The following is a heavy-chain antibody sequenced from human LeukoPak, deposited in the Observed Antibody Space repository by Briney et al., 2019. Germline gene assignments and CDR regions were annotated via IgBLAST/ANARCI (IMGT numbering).Heavy chain of an antibody. V-gene: IGHV3-21*01. CDR3: ARDREEHGYFDY. Sequence: GGSLRLSCAASGFTFSSYSMNWVRQAPGKGLEWVSSISSGSSYIYYADSVKGRVTISRDNAKNSLYLQMNSLRAEDTAVYYCARDREEHGYFDYWGQGTLVTVSS. CDR1: GFTFSSYS. D-gene: IGHD1-26*01. J-gene: IGHJ4*02. CDR2: ISSGSSYI.